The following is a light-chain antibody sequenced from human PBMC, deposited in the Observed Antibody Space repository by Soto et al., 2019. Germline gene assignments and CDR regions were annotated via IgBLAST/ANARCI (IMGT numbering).Light chain of an antibody. Sequence: QSVLTQPPSVSGAAWQRVINSCTGSSSKIGAGFDVHWYQQLPGTAPKLVIYGNNIRPSGIPDRFSGSKSGTSASLAITGLQAEDEADYYCQSHDSSLSAWVFGGGTKLTVL. J-gene: IGLJ3*02. CDR1: SSKIGAGFD. CDR2: GNN. V-gene: IGLV1-40*01. CDR3: QSHDSSLSAWV.